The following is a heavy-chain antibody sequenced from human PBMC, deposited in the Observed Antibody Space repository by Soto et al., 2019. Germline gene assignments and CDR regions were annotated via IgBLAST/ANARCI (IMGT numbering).Heavy chain of an antibody. CDR1: RLTSSTNG. J-gene: IGHJ3*02. CDR2: IWYDGITK. Sequence: LTLACEVSRLTSSTNGLHSVRPAPVKGLEWVGVIWYDGITKYYRDSVKGRFTISRDNSKNTAYLEMNSLRAEDTAVYYCARDGGEGSGYDDAFHTWGQGTTVT. D-gene: IGHD3-3*01. CDR3: ARDGGEGSGYDDAFHT. V-gene: IGHV3-33*08.